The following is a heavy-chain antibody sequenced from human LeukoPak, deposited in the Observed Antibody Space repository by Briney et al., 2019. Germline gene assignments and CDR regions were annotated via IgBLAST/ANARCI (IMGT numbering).Heavy chain of an antibody. CDR2: VWYSGTT. J-gene: IGHJ5*02. CDR3: AKGGPEASAGLTWFDP. V-gene: IGHV4-59*11. CDR1: GGSTNNHY. Sequence: SETLSLTCTVSGGSTNNHYWYWMRQPPGKGLEWIGYVWYSGTTKYNPSLKSRVTISVDTSKNQFSLKLNYVTAADTAVYYCAKGGPEASAGLTWFDPWGQGTRVTVSS. D-gene: IGHD1-14*01.